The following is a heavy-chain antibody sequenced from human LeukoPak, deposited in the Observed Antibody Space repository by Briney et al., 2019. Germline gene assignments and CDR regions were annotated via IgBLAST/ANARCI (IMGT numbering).Heavy chain of an antibody. D-gene: IGHD3-9*01. CDR1: GFTFSSYS. CDR3: ARSLYDILTGYYNVPDAFDI. V-gene: IGHV3-21*01. CDR2: ISSSSSYI. J-gene: IGHJ3*02. Sequence: GGSLRLSCAASGFTFSSYSMNWVRQAPGKGLEWVSSISSSSSYIYYADSVKGRFTISRDNAKNSLYLQMNSLRAGDTAVYYCARSLYDILTGYYNVPDAFDIWGQGTMVTVSS.